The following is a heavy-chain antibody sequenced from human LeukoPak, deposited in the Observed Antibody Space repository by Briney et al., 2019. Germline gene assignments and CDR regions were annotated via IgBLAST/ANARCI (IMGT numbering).Heavy chain of an antibody. J-gene: IGHJ4*02. V-gene: IGHV4-30-4*08. Sequence: SETLSLTCTVSGGSISNGDHYWSWIRQHPGKGLEWIGHIYYSGSTYYNPSLKSRVTISVDTSKNQFSLKLSSVTAADTAVYYCARRSEPGIQNSFDYWGQGTLVTVSS. CDR2: IYYSGST. D-gene: IGHD5-18*01. CDR1: GGSISNGDHY. CDR3: ARRSEPGIQNSFDY.